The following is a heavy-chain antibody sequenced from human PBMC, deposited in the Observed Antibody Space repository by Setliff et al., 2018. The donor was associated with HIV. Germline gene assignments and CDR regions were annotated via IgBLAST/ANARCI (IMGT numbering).Heavy chain of an antibody. Sequence: ASVKVSCKISGYTLAELSIHWVRQAPGKGLEWMGGFDPKDGETIYAQKLQGRVTMTEDTSTAIAYMDLSSLRSEDTAVYYCATLSSSWTGYFDSWGQGTLVTVSS. CDR1: GYTLAELS. CDR3: ATLSSSWTGYFDS. CDR2: FDPKDGET. J-gene: IGHJ4*02. V-gene: IGHV1-24*01. D-gene: IGHD6-13*01.